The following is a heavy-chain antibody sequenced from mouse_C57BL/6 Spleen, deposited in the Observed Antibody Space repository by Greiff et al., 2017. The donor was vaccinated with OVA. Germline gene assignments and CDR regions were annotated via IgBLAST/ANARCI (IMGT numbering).Heavy chain of an antibody. V-gene: IGHV5-17*01. CDR3: ARGYDGYYGFAY. D-gene: IGHD2-3*01. Sequence: EVKLMESGGGLVKPGGPLKLSCAASGFTFSDYGMHWVRQAPEKGLEWVAYISSGSSTIYYADTVKGRFTISRDNAKNTLFLQMTSLRSEDTAMYYCARGYDGYYGFAYWGQGTLVTVSA. CDR2: ISSGSSTI. CDR1: GFTFSDYG. J-gene: IGHJ3*01.